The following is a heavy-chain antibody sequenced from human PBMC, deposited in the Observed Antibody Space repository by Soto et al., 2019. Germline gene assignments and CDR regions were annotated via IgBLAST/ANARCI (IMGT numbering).Heavy chain of an antibody. CDR2: IYYSVTT. V-gene: IGHV4-31*03. CDR1: GGSFSSDSYI. D-gene: IGHD1-1*01. J-gene: IGHJ6*02. CDR3: ARCANCDRMEF. Sequence: PAEALSLTCSVSGGSFSSDSYIWSWVRQFPGKGLEWIGYIYYSVTTYYNPSLRSRVIMSVDTSKNQFSLKLSSVTAADTAVYYCARCANCDRMEFWG.